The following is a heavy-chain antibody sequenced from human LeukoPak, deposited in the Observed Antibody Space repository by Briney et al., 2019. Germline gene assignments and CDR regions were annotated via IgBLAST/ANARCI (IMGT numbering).Heavy chain of an antibody. V-gene: IGHV4-39*01. J-gene: IGHJ4*02. D-gene: IGHD4-17*01. Sequence: SETLSLTCTVSGGSISSSSYYWGWIRQPPGKGLEWIGSIYYSGSTYYNPSLKSRVTISVDTSKNQFSLKLSSVTAADTAVYYCASVLLRLLDYWGQGTLVTVSP. CDR2: IYYSGST. CDR3: ASVLLRLLDY. CDR1: GGSISSSSYY.